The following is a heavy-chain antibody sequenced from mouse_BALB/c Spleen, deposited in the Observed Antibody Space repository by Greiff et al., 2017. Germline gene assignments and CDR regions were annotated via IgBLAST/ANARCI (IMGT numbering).Heavy chain of an antibody. J-gene: IGHJ4*01. Sequence: VQLQESGPGLVAPSQSLSITCTVSGFSLTSYGVHWVRQPPGKGLEWLGVIWAGGSTNYNSALMSRLSISKDNSKSQVFLKMNSLQTDDTAMYYCARVTTASLYYAMDYWGQGTSVTVSS. CDR1: GFSLTSYG. V-gene: IGHV2-9*02. D-gene: IGHD1-2*01. CDR3: ARVTTASLYYAMDY. CDR2: IWAGGST.